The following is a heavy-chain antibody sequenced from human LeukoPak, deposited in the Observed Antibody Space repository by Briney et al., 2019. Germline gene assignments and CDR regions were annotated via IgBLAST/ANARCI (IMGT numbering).Heavy chain of an antibody. J-gene: IGHJ4*02. CDR2: ISKSGDNT. CDR1: GFTVSDNY. CDR3: VKDRCDGTTCPEV. D-gene: IGHD2-2*01. Sequence: GGSLRLSCAASGFTVSDNYMSWVRQAPGEGLEWVSGISKSGDNTYYTDSVKGRFTISRDNSRNTLHLQMSSLRAEDTALYYCVKDRCDGTTCPEVWGQGTLVTVSS. V-gene: IGHV3-23*01.